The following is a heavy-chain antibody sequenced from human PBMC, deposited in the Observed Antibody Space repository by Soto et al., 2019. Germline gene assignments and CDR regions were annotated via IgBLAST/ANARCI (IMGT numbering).Heavy chain of an antibody. Sequence: EVQLAESGGDFVKPGGSLRLSCAASGFNFNAAWMNWVRQSPGKGLEWVGRIKSKVNGGTIDYAAPVKGRFTISRDDSKNTLYLEMNSLKTEDTALYYCSADLPYWGAYAFDYWGQGTLVTVSS. J-gene: IGHJ4*02. V-gene: IGHV3-15*07. CDR2: IKSKVNGGTI. CDR1: GFNFNAAW. D-gene: IGHD3-16*01. CDR3: SADLPYWGAYAFDY.